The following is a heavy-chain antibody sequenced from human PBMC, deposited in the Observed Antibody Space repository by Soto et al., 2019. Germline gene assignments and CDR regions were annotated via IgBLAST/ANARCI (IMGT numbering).Heavy chain of an antibody. CDR3: ARSQGSSTSLELYYYYSYGMDV. Sequence: QVQLVQSGAAVKKPGASVKVSCKAAGGTFSSYAISWVRQAPGQGLEWMGGIIPISGTANYAQKFQGRVRLTSDESTSTAYIGLSSLISEDTAVYYWARSQGSSTSLELYYYYSYGMDVSGQGTTVTVSS. CDR1: GGTFSSYA. CDR2: IIPISGTA. V-gene: IGHV1-69*19. J-gene: IGHJ6*02. D-gene: IGHD2-2*01.